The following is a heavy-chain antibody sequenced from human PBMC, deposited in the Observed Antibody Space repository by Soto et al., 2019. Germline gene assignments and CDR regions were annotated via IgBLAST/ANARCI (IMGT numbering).Heavy chain of an antibody. CDR3: ARAFSYYDFWSGYQIWFVP. CDR1: GYTFTSYG. Sequence: ASVKVSCKASGYTFTSYGISWVRQAPGQGLEWMGRISAYNGNTNYAQKLQGRVTMTTDTSTSTAYMELRSLRSDDTAVYYCARAFSYYDFWSGYQIWFVPWGQGILV. CDR2: ISAYNGNT. D-gene: IGHD3-3*01. J-gene: IGHJ5*02. V-gene: IGHV1-18*01.